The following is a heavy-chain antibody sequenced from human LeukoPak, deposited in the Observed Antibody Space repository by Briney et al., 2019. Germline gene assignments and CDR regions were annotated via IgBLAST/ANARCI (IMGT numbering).Heavy chain of an antibody. CDR2: IFHSGST. J-gene: IGHJ2*01. Sequence: KSGGSLRLSCGASGFTFSTYWMSWVRQAPGKGLEWIGTIFHSGSTYYNPSLKSRVTISLDTSKNQFSLKLSSVTAADTAVYYCARSYDSSGYYLFDLWGRGTQVTVSS. D-gene: IGHD3-22*01. V-gene: IGHV4-38-2*01. CDR1: GFTFSTYW. CDR3: ARSYDSSGYYLFDL.